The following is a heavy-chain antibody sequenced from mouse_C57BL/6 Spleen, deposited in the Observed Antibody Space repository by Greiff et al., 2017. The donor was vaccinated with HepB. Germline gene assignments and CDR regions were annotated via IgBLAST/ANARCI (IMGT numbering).Heavy chain of an antibody. V-gene: IGHV1-80*01. J-gene: IGHJ2*01. CDR3: ARSRDGNYVGNYFDY. Sequence: QVQLQQSGAELVKPGASVKISCKASGYAFSSYWMNWVKQRPGKGLEWIGQIYPGDGDTNYNGKFKGKATLTADKSSSTAYMQLSSLTSEDSAVYFGARSRDGNYVGNYFDYWGQGTTLTVSS. D-gene: IGHD2-1*01. CDR2: IYPGDGDT. CDR1: GYAFSSYW.